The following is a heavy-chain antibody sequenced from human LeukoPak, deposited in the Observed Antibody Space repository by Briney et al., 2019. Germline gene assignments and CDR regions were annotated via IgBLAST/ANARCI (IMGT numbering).Heavy chain of an antibody. J-gene: IGHJ5*02. CDR2: ISAYNGNT. CDR1: GYTFTGYY. V-gene: IGHV1-18*04. CDR3: ARVTLCSSTSCYISPGNWFDP. Sequence: ASVKVSCKASGYTFTGYYMHWVRQAPGQGLEWMGWISAYNGNTNYAQKLQGRVTMTTDTSTSTAYMELRSLRSDDTAVYYCARVTLCSSTSCYISPGNWFDPWGQGTLVTVSS. D-gene: IGHD2-2*02.